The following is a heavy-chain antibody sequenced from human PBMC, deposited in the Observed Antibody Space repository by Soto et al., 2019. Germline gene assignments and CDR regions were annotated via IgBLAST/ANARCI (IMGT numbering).Heavy chain of an antibody. CDR1: GYTFTSYA. V-gene: IGHV1-18*01. J-gene: IGHJ4*02. D-gene: IGHD2-21*01. Sequence: ALVKVSCKASGYTFTSYAMHWVRQAPGQGLEWMGWISVNNVNTNYAQKIQGRVTMTTDTSTSTVYMELRSLRSDDTAVYYCARDHGGNYYFDYWGQGTLVTVSS. CDR2: ISVNNVNT. CDR3: ARDHGGNYYFDY.